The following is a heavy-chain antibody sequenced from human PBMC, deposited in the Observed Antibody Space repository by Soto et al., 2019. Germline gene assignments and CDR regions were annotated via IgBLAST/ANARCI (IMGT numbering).Heavy chain of an antibody. V-gene: IGHV1-2*04. D-gene: IGHD3-16*01. CDR3: ARDKGVMRGDY. Sequence: QVPLVQSGAEVKKPGASVKVSCKASGYTFTGYYMHWVRQAPGQGLEWMGWINPNSGGTNYAQTFQGWVPMTRDTSISRAYMELSRLRSDATAVYYCARDKGVMRGDYWGQGTLVTVSS. CDR2: INPNSGGT. CDR1: GYTFTGYY. J-gene: IGHJ4*02.